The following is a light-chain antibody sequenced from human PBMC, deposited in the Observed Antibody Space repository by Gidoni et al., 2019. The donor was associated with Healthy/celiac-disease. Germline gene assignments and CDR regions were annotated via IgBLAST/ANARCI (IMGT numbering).Light chain of an antibody. J-gene: IGKJ5*01. CDR3: QQSYSTPRAIT. V-gene: IGKV1-39*01. Sequence: DIQMTQSPSSLSASVGDRVTITCRASQSISSYLNWYQQKPGNAPKLLIYAASSLQSGVPSRFSGSGSGTDFTLTISSLQPEDFATYYCQQSYSTPRAITFGQGTRLEIK. CDR2: AAS. CDR1: QSISSY.